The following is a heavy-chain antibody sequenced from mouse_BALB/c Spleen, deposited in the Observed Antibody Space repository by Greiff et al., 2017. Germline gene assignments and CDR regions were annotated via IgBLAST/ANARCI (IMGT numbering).Heavy chain of an antibody. V-gene: IGHV5-6-5*01. D-gene: IGHD1-1*01. Sequence: EVQGVESGGGLVKPGGSLKLSCAASGFTFSSYAMSWVRQTPEKRLEWVASISSGGSTYYPDSVKGRFTISRDNARNILYLQMSSLRSEDTAMYYCARDYYGWFAYWGQGTLVTVSA. CDR1: GFTFSSYA. J-gene: IGHJ3*01. CDR3: ARDYYGWFAY. CDR2: ISSGGST.